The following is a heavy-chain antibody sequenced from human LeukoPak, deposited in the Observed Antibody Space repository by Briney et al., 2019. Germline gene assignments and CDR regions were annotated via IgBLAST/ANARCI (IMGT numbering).Heavy chain of an antibody. CDR1: GFTFSSYW. CDR2: IDGDGRST. CDR3: ARDRPRYAFDY. V-gene: IGHV3-74*01. Sequence: GGSLRLSCAASGFTFSSYWMHWVRQAPGKGLVWVSRIDGDGRSTSYADSVKGRFTISRDNAKNMLYLQMNSLRAEDTAVYYCARDRPRYAFDYWGQGTLVTVSS. J-gene: IGHJ4*02. D-gene: IGHD6-6*01.